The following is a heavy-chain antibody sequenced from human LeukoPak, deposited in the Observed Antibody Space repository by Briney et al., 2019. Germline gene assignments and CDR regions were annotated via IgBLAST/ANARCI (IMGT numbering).Heavy chain of an antibody. CDR3: ASSSGGFNWFDP. V-gene: IGHV3-74*01. J-gene: IGHJ5*02. D-gene: IGHD3-22*01. CDR1: GFTFSRYW. Sequence: GGSLRLSCAASGFTFSRYWMHWVRQAPGRGLVWVSRINSDGSSTNYADSVKGRFTISRDNAKNTLYLQMNSLRVEDTAVYYCASSSGGFNWFDPWGQGTLVTVSS. CDR2: INSDGSST.